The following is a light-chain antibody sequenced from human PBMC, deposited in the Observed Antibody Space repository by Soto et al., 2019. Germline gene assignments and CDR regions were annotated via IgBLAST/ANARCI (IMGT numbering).Light chain of an antibody. V-gene: IGLV1-44*01. CDR3: AAWDDSMSGRI. CDR2: NNN. J-gene: IGLJ2*01. CDR1: RSNIASYT. Sequence: QSVLTQPPSASGTPGQRVTISCTGSRSNIASYTVNWYQQFPGSAPKLLIFNNNQRPSGVPDRFSGSKSGTSASLAISGLQSEDEADYYCAAWDDSMSGRIFGGGTKVTVL.